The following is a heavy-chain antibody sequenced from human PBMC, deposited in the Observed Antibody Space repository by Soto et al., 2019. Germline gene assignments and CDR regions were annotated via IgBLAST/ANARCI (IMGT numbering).Heavy chain of an antibody. CDR1: GDSFSNYY. J-gene: IGHJ5*02. CDR3: ATGRSEVVPGAMDT. V-gene: IGHV4-4*07. CDR2: IYPTGST. Sequence: SETLSLTCTVSGDSFSNYYCNWVRKSAGKGLEWIGRIYPTGSTTYNPSLKSRLTMSVDTSKNQFSLRLTSMTAADTTVYYCATGRSEVVPGAMDTWGQGTLVTVSS. D-gene: IGHD2-2*01.